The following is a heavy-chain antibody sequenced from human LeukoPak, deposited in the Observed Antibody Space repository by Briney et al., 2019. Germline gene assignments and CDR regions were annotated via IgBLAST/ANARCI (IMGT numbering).Heavy chain of an antibody. CDR3: VTNFDSSGYFGY. CDR1: GYTFTRNT. CDR2: VNTNTGNP. Sequence: SVKVSCKASGYTFTRNTINWVRQAPGQGLEWMGWVNTNTGNPTYAQGFTGRFVFSSDTSVSTAYLQIGSLKAEDTAVYYCVTNFDSSGYFGYWGQGTLVTVSS. V-gene: IGHV7-4-1*01. J-gene: IGHJ4*02. D-gene: IGHD3-22*01.